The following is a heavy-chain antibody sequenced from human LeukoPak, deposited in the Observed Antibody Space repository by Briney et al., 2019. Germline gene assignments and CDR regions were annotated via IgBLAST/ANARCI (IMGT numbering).Heavy chain of an antibody. Sequence: SETLSLTCTVSGGSISSSSYYWGWIRQPPGKGLEWIGNIYYSGSTYYNPSLKSRVTISVDTSKNQFSLKLSSVTAADTAVYYCARAGYSSGWYAYYFDYWGQGTLVTVSS. CDR1: GGSISSSSYY. CDR2: IYYSGST. J-gene: IGHJ4*02. CDR3: ARAGYSSGWYAYYFDY. V-gene: IGHV4-39*01. D-gene: IGHD6-19*01.